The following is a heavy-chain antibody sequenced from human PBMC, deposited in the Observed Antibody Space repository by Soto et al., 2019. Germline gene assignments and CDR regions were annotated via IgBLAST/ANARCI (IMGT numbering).Heavy chain of an antibody. Sequence: SGPTLVNPTQTLTLTCTFSGFSLSTSGMCVSWIRQPPGKALEWLARIDWDDDKYYSTSLKTRLTISKDTSKNQVVLTMTNMDPVDTATYYCARIVVVPAAAHLYYYYYYMDVWGKGTTVTVSS. D-gene: IGHD2-2*01. CDR3: ARIVVVPAAAHLYYYYYYMDV. V-gene: IGHV2-70*11. J-gene: IGHJ6*03. CDR1: GFSLSTSGMC. CDR2: IDWDDDK.